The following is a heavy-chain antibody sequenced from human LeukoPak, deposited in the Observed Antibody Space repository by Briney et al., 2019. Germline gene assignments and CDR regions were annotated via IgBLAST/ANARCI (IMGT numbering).Heavy chain of an antibody. Sequence: AGGSLRLSCAASGFTVSSSYMSWVRQAPGKGLEWVSVVYRGGGTNYADSVRGRFTISRDNSKNTLYLQMNSLRAEDTAVYYCAREGRGARGFDYWGQGTLVTVSS. J-gene: IGHJ4*02. D-gene: IGHD1-26*01. CDR2: VYRGGGT. CDR3: AREGRGARGFDY. V-gene: IGHV3-53*01. CDR1: GFTVSSSY.